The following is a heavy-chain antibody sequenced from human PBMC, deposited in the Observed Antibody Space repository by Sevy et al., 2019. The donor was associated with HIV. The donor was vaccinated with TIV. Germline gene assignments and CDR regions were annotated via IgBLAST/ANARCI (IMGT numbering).Heavy chain of an antibody. CDR2: IGTAGDT. D-gene: IGHD2-15*01. J-gene: IGHJ3*02. CDR3: AGVRRYCSGGSCYFDDAFDI. V-gene: IGHV3-13*01. Sequence: GGSLRLSCAASGFTFSSYDMHWVRQATGKGLEWVSAIGTAGDTYYPGSVKGRFTISRENAKNSLYLQMNGLRAGETAVYYCAGVRRYCSGGSCYFDDAFDIWGQGTMVTVSS. CDR1: GFTFSSYD.